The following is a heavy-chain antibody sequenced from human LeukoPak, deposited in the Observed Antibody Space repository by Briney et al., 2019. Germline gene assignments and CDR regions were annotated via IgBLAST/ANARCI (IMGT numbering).Heavy chain of an antibody. CDR1: GFTFSSFT. CDR2: ISSTSTYI. D-gene: IGHD4-17*01. Sequence: GGSLRLSCAASGFTFSSFTMNWVRQAPGKGLEWVSSISSTSTYIHYADSVKGRFTISRDNAKNSLYLQMNSLRAEDTAVYYRVRFDYADYLAFDYWGQGTLVTVSS. J-gene: IGHJ4*02. V-gene: IGHV3-21*01. CDR3: VRFDYADYLAFDY.